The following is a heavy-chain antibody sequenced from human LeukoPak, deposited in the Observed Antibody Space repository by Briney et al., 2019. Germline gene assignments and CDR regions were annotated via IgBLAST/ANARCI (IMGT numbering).Heavy chain of an antibody. V-gene: IGHV3-48*01. Sequence: GGSLRLSCAASGFTFSSYSMNWVRQAPGKGLEWVSYISSSSSTTYYADSVKGRFTISRDNAKNSLYLQMNSLRAEDTAVYYCARGNAVEYYDSRGYYMDFDYWGQGPLVTVSS. CDR3: ARGNAVEYYDSRGYYMDFDY. D-gene: IGHD3-22*01. CDR2: ISSSSSTT. CDR1: GFTFSSYS. J-gene: IGHJ4*02.